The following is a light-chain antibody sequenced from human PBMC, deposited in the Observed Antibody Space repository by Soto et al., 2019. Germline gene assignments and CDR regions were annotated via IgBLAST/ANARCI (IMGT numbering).Light chain of an antibody. J-gene: IGLJ1*01. CDR2: DVS. CDR3: CSYAGSAYV. Sequence: QSVLTQPRSVSGSPGQSVTISCTGTSSDVGGYNYVSWYQQHPGKAPKLMIYDVSKRPSGVPDRFSGSKSGNTDSLTISGLQAEDEADYYCCSYAGSAYVFGTGTKLTVL. V-gene: IGLV2-11*01. CDR1: SSDVGGYNY.